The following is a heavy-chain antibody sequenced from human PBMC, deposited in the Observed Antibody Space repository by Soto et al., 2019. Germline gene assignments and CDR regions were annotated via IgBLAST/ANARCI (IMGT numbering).Heavy chain of an antibody. CDR3: ARRYGYRFDY. J-gene: IGHJ4*02. CDR1: GGSISSYY. V-gene: IGHV4-59*08. Sequence: PSETLSLTCTVPGGSISSYYWSWIRQPPGKGLEWIGYIYYSGSTNYNPSLKSRVTISVDTSKNQFSLKLSSVTAADTAVYYCARRYGYRFDYWGQGTLVTAS. CDR2: IYYSGST. D-gene: IGHD1-1*01.